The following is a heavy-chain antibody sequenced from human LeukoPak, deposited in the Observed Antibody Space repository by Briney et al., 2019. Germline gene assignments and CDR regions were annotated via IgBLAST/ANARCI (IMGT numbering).Heavy chain of an antibody. V-gene: IGHV3-33*01. J-gene: IGHJ4*02. CDR2: IWYDGSNK. Sequence: GGSLRLSCAASGFTFSSYGMHWVRQAPGKGLEWVAVIWYDGSNKYYADSVKGRFTISRDNSKNTLYLQMNSLRAEDTAVYYCARDYIVATTHFDYWGQGTLVTVSS. D-gene: IGHD5-12*01. CDR1: GFTFSSYG. CDR3: ARDYIVATTHFDY.